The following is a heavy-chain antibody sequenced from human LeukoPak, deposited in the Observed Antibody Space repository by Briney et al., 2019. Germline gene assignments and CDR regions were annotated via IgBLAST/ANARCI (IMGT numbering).Heavy chain of an antibody. V-gene: IGHV3-7*01. CDR2: INQDGSEK. CDR3: ARAPGYCSGGSCYHYYYMDV. D-gene: IGHD2-15*01. Sequence: GGSLRLSCAASGFTFSSYWMSWVRQAPGKGLEWVANINQDGSEKYYVDSVKGRFTISRDNAKNSLYLQMNSLRAEDTAVYYCARAPGYCSGGSCYHYYYMDVWGKGTTVTVSS. CDR1: GFTFSSYW. J-gene: IGHJ6*03.